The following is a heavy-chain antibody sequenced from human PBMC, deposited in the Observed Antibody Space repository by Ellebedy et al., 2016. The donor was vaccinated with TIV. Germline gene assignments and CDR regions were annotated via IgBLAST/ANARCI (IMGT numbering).Heavy chain of an antibody. CDR2: INAGNGDT. CDR3: ARSAGFCSGGSCYNPYFDY. J-gene: IGHJ4*02. V-gene: IGHV1-3*01. Sequence: AASVKVSCKASGYTFTTFAMHWVRQAPGQRLEWMGWINAGNGDTKYSQNFQGRVSITRDTSASTAYMELSDLRFEDTAIYYCARSAGFCSGGSCYNPYFDYWGQGTLLTVSS. D-gene: IGHD2-15*01. CDR1: GYTFTTFA.